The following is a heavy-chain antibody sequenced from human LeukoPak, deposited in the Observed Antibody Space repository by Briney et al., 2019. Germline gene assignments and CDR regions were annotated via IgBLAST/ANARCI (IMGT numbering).Heavy chain of an antibody. CDR1: GFTFSSYA. V-gene: IGHV3-23*01. CDR2: ISGSGGST. Sequence: GGSVRLSCAASGFTFSSYAMSWVRQAPGKGLEWVSAISGSGGSTYYADSVKGRFTISRDNSKNTLYLQMNSLRAEDTAVYYCAKAVGATTEYFQHWGQGTLVTVSS. J-gene: IGHJ1*01. D-gene: IGHD1-26*01. CDR3: AKAVGATTEYFQH.